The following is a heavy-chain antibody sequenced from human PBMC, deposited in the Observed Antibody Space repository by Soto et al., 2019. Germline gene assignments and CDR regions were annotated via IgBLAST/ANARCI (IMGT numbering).Heavy chain of an antibody. J-gene: IGHJ2*01. CDR2: ISYDGSNK. CDR1: GFTFSSYG. D-gene: IGHD6-6*01. CDR3: AKDLKSIAARRSYWYFDL. V-gene: IGHV3-30*18. Sequence: GSLRLSCAASGFTFSSYGMHWVRQAPGKGLEWVAVISYDGSNKYYADSVKGRFTISGDNSKNTLYLQMNSLRAEDTAVYYCAKDLKSIAARRSYWYFDLWGRGTLVTVSS.